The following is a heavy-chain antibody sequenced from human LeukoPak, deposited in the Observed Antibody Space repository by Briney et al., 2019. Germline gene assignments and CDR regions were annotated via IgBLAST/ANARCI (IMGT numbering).Heavy chain of an antibody. J-gene: IGHJ4*02. V-gene: IGHV1-46*01. D-gene: IGHD3-22*01. CDR3: ARGYYDSSGYDPGLGY. Sequence: ASVKVSCKASGYTFTSFYMQWVRQAPGQGLEWMGIINPSGGSTNYAQKFQGRVSMTRDTSTSTVYMELGSLRSEDMAMYWCARGYYDSSGYDPGLGYWGQGTLVTVSS. CDR1: GYTFTSFY. CDR2: INPSGGST.